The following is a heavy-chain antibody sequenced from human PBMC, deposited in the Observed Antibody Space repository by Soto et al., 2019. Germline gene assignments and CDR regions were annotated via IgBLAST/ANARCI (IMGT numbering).Heavy chain of an antibody. D-gene: IGHD3-9*01. Sequence: QVQLVQSGAEVKKPGASVKVSCKASGYTFTSYGISWVRQAPGQGLEWMGWISAYNGNTNYAQKLQGRVTMTTDTTKSTGYMGLGGLGSEDTGGYFLARDPGFRSDYWGQGTLVTVSS. V-gene: IGHV1-18*01. J-gene: IGHJ4*02. CDR2: ISAYNGNT. CDR3: ARDPGFRSDY. CDR1: GYTFTSYG.